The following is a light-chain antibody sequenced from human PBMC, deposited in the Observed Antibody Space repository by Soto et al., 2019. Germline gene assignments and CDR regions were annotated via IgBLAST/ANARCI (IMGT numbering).Light chain of an antibody. J-gene: IGLJ1*01. CDR1: SSDVGGYNY. V-gene: IGLV2-14*03. Sequence: VLTRPASVAGSPGQAVTISRTDTSSDVGGYNYVSWYQHHPGKAPKLIIYDVSNRPSGVSFRFSGSKSDNTASLTISGLQPEDEADYHCSSYTTSNTRQIVFGTGTKVTVL. CDR2: DVS. CDR3: SSYTTSNTRQIV.